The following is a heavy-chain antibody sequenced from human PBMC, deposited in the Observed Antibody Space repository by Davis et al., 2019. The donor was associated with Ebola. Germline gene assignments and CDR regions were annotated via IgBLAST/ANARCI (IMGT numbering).Heavy chain of an antibody. J-gene: IGHJ4*02. CDR2: IYTNGNT. CDR1: GDSITSAYFP. D-gene: IGHD3-16*01. V-gene: IGHV4-61*09. CDR3: ARDRRDSAAYGF. Sequence: LRLSCSVSGDSITSAYFPWTWVRQPAGKGLEWIGHIYTNGNTKYSSSLESRVTISLDTSKNQFSLTLSSVTAADTGIYFCARDRRDSAAYGFWGQGTLVTVSA.